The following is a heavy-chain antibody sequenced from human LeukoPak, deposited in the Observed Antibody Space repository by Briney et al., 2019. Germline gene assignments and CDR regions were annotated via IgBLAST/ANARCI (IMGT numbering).Heavy chain of an antibody. D-gene: IGHD1-26*01. CDR3: ARDGGIVGATWAN. V-gene: IGHV3-30*02. Sequence: PGGSLRLSCAASGFTFSSYGMHWVRQAPGKGLEWVAFIRSDGSNKYYADSVKGRFTISRDNSKLYLQMNSLRAEDTAVYYCARDGGIVGATWANWGQGTLVTVSS. J-gene: IGHJ4*02. CDR1: GFTFSSYG. CDR2: IRSDGSNK.